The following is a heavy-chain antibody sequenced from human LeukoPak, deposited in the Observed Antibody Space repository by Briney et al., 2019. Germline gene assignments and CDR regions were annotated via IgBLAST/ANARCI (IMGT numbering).Heavy chain of an antibody. CDR1: GFTFSSYA. J-gene: IGHJ5*02. Sequence: GGSLRLSCAASGFTFSSYAMSWVRQAPGKGLEWVSAISGSGGSTYYADSVKGRFTISRDNSKNTLYLQMNSLRAEDTAVYYCVKAPYSSSWGSNWFDPWGQGTLVTVSS. CDR3: VKAPYSSSWGSNWFDP. CDR2: ISGSGGST. D-gene: IGHD6-13*01. V-gene: IGHV3-23*01.